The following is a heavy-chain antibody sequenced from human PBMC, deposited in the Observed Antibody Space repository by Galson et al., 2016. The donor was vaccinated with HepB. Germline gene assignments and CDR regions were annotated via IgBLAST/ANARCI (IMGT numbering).Heavy chain of an antibody. J-gene: IGHJ5*01. CDR1: GFTFNTFG. Sequence: SLRLSCAASGFTFNTFGMHWVRQAPGKGLQWVALVSGDGDNQFYTDSVKGRFTISRDNSKNMLYLQMSNLRPADTAVYYCAKAGSAIWYKWYDSWGQGTLVTVSS. CDR3: AKAGSAIWYKWYDS. D-gene: IGHD6-19*01. CDR2: VSGDGDNQ. V-gene: IGHV3-30*18.